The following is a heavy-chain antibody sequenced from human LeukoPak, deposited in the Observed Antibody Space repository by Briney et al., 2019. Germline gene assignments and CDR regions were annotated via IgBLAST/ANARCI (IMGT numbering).Heavy chain of an antibody. D-gene: IGHD6-19*01. CDR2: IYSGGST. Sequence: GGSLRLSCAASGFTVSSNYMSWVRQAPGKGLEWVSVIYSGGSTYYADSVKGRFTISRDNSKNTLYLQMNSLGAEDTAVYYCASPLSGSDAFDIWGQGTMVTVSS. CDR3: ASPLSGSDAFDI. CDR1: GFTVSSNY. V-gene: IGHV3-53*01. J-gene: IGHJ3*02.